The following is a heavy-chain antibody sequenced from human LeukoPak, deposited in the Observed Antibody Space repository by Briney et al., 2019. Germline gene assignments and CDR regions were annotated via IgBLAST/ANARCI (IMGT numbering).Heavy chain of an antibody. V-gene: IGHV4-30-4*08. Sequence: SQTLSLTCTVSGGSISSGDYYWSWIRQPPGKGLEWIGYIYYSGSTYYNPSLKSRVTISVDRSKNQFSLKLSSVTAADTAVYYCARGSAYWDYDSSGYFDYWGQGTLVTVSS. D-gene: IGHD3-22*01. CDR3: ARGSAYWDYDSSGYFDY. CDR1: GGSISSGDYY. J-gene: IGHJ4*02. CDR2: IYYSGST.